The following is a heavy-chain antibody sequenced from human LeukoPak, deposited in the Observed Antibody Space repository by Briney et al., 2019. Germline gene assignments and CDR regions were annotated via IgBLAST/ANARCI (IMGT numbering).Heavy chain of an antibody. J-gene: IGHJ6*03. CDR1: GFTFSSYA. Sequence: GRSLRLSCAASGFTFSSYAMHWVRQAPGKGLEWVAVISYDGSNKYYADSVKGRFTISRDNSKNTLYLQMNSLRAEDTAVYYCARDYGSGWGYYYYYMDVWGKGTTVTVSS. D-gene: IGHD6-19*01. V-gene: IGHV3-30*04. CDR2: ISYDGSNK. CDR3: ARDYGSGWGYYYYYMDV.